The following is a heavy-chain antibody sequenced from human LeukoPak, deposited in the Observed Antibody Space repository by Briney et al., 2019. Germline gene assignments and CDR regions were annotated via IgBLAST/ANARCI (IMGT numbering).Heavy chain of an antibody. J-gene: IGHJ5*02. CDR3: AKDLFGYCSSTSCYPHNWFDP. D-gene: IGHD2-2*01. V-gene: IGHV3-30*02. CDR2: IRYDGSNK. Sequence: GGSLRLSCAASGFTFSSYGMHWVRQAPGKGLEWVAFIRYDGSNKYYADSVKGRFTISRDNSKNTLYLQMNSLRAEDTAVYYCAKDLFGYCSSTSCYPHNWFDPWGYGTLVTVSS. CDR1: GFTFSSYG.